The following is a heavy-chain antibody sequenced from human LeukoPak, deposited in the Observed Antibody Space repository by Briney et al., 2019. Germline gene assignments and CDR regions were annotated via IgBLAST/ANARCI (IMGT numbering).Heavy chain of an antibody. V-gene: IGHV4-39*01. CDR1: GGSISSSSYY. CDR2: IYYSGST. D-gene: IGHD6-19*01. CDR3: ARLEIAVAVNLDY. Sequence: SETLSLTCTVSGGSISSSSYYWGWIRQPPGKGLEWIGSIYYSGSTYYNPSLKSRVTISVDTSKNQFSLKLSSVTAADTAVYYCARLEIAVAVNLDYWGQGTLVTVSS. J-gene: IGHJ4*02.